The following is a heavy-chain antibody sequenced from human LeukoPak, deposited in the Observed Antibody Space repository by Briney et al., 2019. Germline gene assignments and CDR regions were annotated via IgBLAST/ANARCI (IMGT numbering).Heavy chain of an antibody. V-gene: IGHV1-24*01. CDR2: FDPEDGET. J-gene: IGHJ4*02. CDR1: GYTLTELS. D-gene: IGHD6-13*01. Sequence: ASVKVSCKVSGYTLTELSMHWVRQAPGKGLEWMGGFDPEDGETIYAQKFQGRVTMTEDTSTDTAYMELSSLRSEDTAVYYCPTEFAVVGQQLVRTTVNYWGQGTLVTVSS. CDR3: PTEFAVVGQQLVRTTVNY.